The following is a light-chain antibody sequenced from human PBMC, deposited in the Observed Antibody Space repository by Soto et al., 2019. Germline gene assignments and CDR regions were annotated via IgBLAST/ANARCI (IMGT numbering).Light chain of an antibody. CDR2: DVT. CDR1: SSDVGGYNF. V-gene: IGLV2-11*01. CDR3: CSYTGYYNYV. J-gene: IGLJ1*01. Sequence: QSVLTQPRSVSGSPGQSVTISCTGTSSDVGGYNFVSWYQQRPGKAPKLIIYDVTKRPSGVPDRFFGSKSGSTASLTISGLQADDEADYYCCSYTGYYNYVFATGTKLTVL.